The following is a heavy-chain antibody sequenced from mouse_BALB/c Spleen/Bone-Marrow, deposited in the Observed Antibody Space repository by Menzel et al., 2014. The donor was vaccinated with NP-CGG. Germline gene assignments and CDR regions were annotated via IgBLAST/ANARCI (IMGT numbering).Heavy chain of an antibody. D-gene: IGHD2-4*01. J-gene: IGHJ3*01. CDR3: ARDDYAY. Sequence: VQLQQSGAELAKPGASVKMSCKASGYTFTSYWMHWVKQRPGQGLEWIGYIYPSTGYTEYNQKSKDKVTLTADKSSSTAYMQLSSLTSEDSAVYYCARDDYAYWGQGTLVTVPA. CDR1: GYTFTSYW. V-gene: IGHV1-7*01. CDR2: IYPSTGYT.